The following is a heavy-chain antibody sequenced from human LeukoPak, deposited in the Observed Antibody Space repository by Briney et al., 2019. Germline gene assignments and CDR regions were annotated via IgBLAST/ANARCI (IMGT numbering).Heavy chain of an antibody. D-gene: IGHD3-3*01. V-gene: IGHV3-23*01. CDR2: ISGTGGST. CDR1: GFTFSRYA. J-gene: IGHJ4*02. CDR3: AKETDVGITIFGVVDY. Sequence: GGSLRLSCAASGFTFSRYAMSWVRQAPGKGLEWVSAISGTGGSTYYADSVKGRFTISRDNSKNTLYLQMNSLRAEDTAVYYCAKETDVGITIFGVVDYWGQGTLVTVSS.